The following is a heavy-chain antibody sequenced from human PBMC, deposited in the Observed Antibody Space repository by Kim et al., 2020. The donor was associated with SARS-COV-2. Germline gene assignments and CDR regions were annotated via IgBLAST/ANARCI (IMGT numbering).Heavy chain of an antibody. Sequence: GESLKISCKGSGYSFTSYWISWVRQMPGKGLEWMGRIDPSDSYTNYSPSFQGHVTISADKSISTAYLQWSSLKASDTAMYYCASSRITMIGDRGLTDYWGQGTLVTVSS. J-gene: IGHJ4*02. CDR3: ASSRITMIGDRGLTDY. V-gene: IGHV5-10-1*01. CDR2: IDPSDSYT. D-gene: IGHD3-22*01. CDR1: GYSFTSYW.